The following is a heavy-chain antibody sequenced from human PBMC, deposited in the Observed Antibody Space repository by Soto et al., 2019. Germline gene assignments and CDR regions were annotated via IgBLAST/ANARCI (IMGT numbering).Heavy chain of an antibody. Sequence: GASVKVSCKVSGDTLTELSIHWVRQAPGKGLEWMGRFDPEDDEIVYAQKFQGRVTMTEDTSTDTSYMEVTSLTSEDTAVYYCATERLGGGDSENCYRRYFDSWGQGNMVTVYS. J-gene: IGHJ4*02. CDR1: GDTLTELS. CDR2: FDPEDDEI. CDR3: ATERLGGGDSENCYRRYFDS. D-gene: IGHD3-22*01. V-gene: IGHV1-24*01.